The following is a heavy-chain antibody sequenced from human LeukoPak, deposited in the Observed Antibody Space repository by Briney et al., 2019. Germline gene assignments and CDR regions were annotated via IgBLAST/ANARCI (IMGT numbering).Heavy chain of an antibody. CDR2: IYSGGST. Sequence: QPGGSLRLSCAASGFTVSSNYMSWVRQAPGKGLEWVSVIYSGGSTYYADSVKGRFTISRDNSKNTLYLQMNSLRAEDTAVYYCARDRGYSSSWYALGSAAFDIWGQGTMVTVSS. J-gene: IGHJ3*02. V-gene: IGHV3-66*01. CDR1: GFTVSSNY. CDR3: ARDRGYSSSWYALGSAAFDI. D-gene: IGHD6-13*01.